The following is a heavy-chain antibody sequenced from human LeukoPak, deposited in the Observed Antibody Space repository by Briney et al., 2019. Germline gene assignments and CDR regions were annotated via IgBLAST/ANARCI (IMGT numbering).Heavy chain of an antibody. Sequence: GRSLRLSCAASGFSFSSYAMHWVRQAPGKGLEWVANIKQDGSEKYYVDSVKGRFTISRDNAKNSLYLQMNSLRAEDTAVYYCARITDCYGMDVWGQGTTVTVSS. V-gene: IGHV3-7*05. CDR3: ARITDCYGMDV. CDR2: IKQDGSEK. CDR1: GFSFSSYA. D-gene: IGHD3-10*01. J-gene: IGHJ6*02.